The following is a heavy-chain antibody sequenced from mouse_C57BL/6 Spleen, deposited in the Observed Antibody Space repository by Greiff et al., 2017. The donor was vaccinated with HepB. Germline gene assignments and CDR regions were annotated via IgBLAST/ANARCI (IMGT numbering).Heavy chain of an antibody. CDR3: ARDETMVTRGGGDAMDY. V-gene: IGHV5-6*02. CDR1: GFTFSSYG. D-gene: IGHD2-2*01. Sequence: DVMLVESGGDLVKPGGSLKLSCAASGFTFSSYGMSWVRQTPDKRLEWVATISSGGSYTYYPDSVKGRFTISRDNAKNTLYLQMSSLKAEDIAMYYCARDETMVTRGGGDAMDYWGQGTSVTVSS. J-gene: IGHJ4*01. CDR2: ISSGGSYT.